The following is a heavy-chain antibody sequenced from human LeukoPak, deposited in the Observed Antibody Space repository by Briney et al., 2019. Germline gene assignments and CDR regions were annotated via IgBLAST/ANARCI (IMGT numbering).Heavy chain of an antibody. D-gene: IGHD3-10*01. V-gene: IGHV3-11*06. J-gene: IGHJ5*02. CDR1: GFTFSDYY. CDR3: ARGITMVRGVIKIA. CDR2: ISSSSSYT. Sequence: GGSLRLSCAASGFTFSDYYMSWIRQAPGKGLEWVSYISSSSSYTNYADPVKGRFTISRDNAKNSLYLQMNSLRAEDTAVYYCARGITMVRGVIKIAWGQGTLVTVSS.